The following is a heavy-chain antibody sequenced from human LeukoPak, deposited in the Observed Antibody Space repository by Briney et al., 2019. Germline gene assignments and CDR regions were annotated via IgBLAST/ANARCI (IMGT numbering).Heavy chain of an antibody. CDR1: GGSINSSIYH. D-gene: IGHD3-10*01. J-gene: IGHJ3*02. Sequence: SETLSLTCTVSGGSINSSIYHWGWIRQPPGKGLEWIGNIYYSGSTYYNPSLKSRVTISVDTSKNQFSLKLSSVTAADTAVYYCRGTYYYGSGSYSDAFDIWGQGTMVTVSS. CDR2: IYYSGST. V-gene: IGHV4-39*07. CDR3: RGTYYYGSGSYSDAFDI.